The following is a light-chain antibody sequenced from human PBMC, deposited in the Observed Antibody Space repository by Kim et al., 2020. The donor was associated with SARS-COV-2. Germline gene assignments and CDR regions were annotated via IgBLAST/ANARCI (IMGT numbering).Light chain of an antibody. V-gene: IGKV1-16*02. J-gene: IGKJ5*01. CDR2: SAS. Sequence: AAVGDKFPITWRASQDLHNFLAWFTPKPGKAPKSLIYSASSLQNGGPSKFSGRGSGTDFNLTISSLQPEDFAIYYCQQYSSYPITFGQGKRLEIK. CDR1: QDLHNF. CDR3: QQYSSYPIT.